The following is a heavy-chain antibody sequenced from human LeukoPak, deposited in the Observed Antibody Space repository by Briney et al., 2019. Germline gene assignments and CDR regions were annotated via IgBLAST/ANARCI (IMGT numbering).Heavy chain of an antibody. Sequence: SETLSLTCTVAGGSISSYYWSWIRQPPGKGLEGIGYIYYSWSTNDNPSLKSRFTISVDTSKNQFSLKVSSVTAADTAVYYWARLGVGNSGYDLTIDYWGRGTLVTVSS. CDR2: IYYSWST. D-gene: IGHD5-12*01. J-gene: IGHJ4*02. V-gene: IGHV4-59*08. CDR3: ARLGVGNSGYDLTIDY. CDR1: GGSISSYY.